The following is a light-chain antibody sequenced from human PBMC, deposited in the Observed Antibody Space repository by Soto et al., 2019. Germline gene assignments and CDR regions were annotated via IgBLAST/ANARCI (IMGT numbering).Light chain of an antibody. J-gene: IGKJ4*01. V-gene: IGKV3-20*01. CDR3: QQTYSDIS. Sequence: EIALTQSPGTLSLSPGERATLSCRASQSLSSSYLAWYQQKPGQAPRLLIYGASSRATGIPDRFSGSGSGTDFTLTISRLEPEDFAVYYCQQTYSDISFGGGTKV. CDR2: GAS. CDR1: QSLSSSY.